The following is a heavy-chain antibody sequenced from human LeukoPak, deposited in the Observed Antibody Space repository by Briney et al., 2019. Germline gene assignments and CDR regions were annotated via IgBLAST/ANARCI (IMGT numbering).Heavy chain of an antibody. Sequence: KSSETLSLTCTVSSGSIRGYYWSWIRQPPGKGLEWIAYIYSSDNTNSNPSLKSRVTISVDTSKNQFSLKLSSVTAADTAVYYCARAPMTTVSEDAFDIWGQGTMVTVSS. V-gene: IGHV4-59*01. D-gene: IGHD4-11*01. J-gene: IGHJ3*02. CDR3: ARAPMTTVSEDAFDI. CDR2: IYSSDNT. CDR1: SGSIRGYY.